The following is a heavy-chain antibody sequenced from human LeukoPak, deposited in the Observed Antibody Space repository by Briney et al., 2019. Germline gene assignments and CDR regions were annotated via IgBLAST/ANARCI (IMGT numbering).Heavy chain of an antibody. V-gene: IGHV3-66*01. CDR2: IYSGGST. CDR1: GFTVSSNY. Sequence: PGGSLGLSCAASGFTVSSNYMSWVRQAPGKGLEWVSVIYSGGSTYYADSVKGRFTISRDNSKNTLYLQMNSLRAEDTAVYYCAREPPRGRYFDWLLSPTFPDYWGQGTLVTVSS. D-gene: IGHD3-9*01. J-gene: IGHJ4*02. CDR3: AREPPRGRYFDWLLSPTFPDY.